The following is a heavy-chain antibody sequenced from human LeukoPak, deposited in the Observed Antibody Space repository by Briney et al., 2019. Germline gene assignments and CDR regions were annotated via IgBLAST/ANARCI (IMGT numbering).Heavy chain of an antibody. CDR3: ARDGQPMVRGVYTEYYFDY. CDR2: INWNGGST. CDR1: GFTFDDYG. J-gene: IGHJ4*02. D-gene: IGHD3-10*01. Sequence: GGSLRLSCAASGFTFDDYGMSWVRQAPGKGLEWVSGINWNGGSTGYADSVKGRFTISRDNAKNSLYLQMNGLRAEDTALYHCARDGQPMVRGVYTEYYFDYWGQGTLVTVSS. V-gene: IGHV3-20*01.